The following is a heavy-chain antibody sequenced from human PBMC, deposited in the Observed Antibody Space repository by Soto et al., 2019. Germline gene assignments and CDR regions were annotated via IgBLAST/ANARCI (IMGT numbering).Heavy chain of an antibody. CDR3: ARGNNWYSFAFDY. J-gene: IGHJ4*02. Sequence: ELQLLQSGAELKKPGESLRISCKGFGYSFSNFWIGWVRQMPGKGLEWMGIIYPGDSDTTYSPSFQGRVTMSADKSISTAFLQWGSLTASDTGMFYCARGNNWYSFAFDYWGQGTLVTVSS. CDR1: GYSFSNFW. D-gene: IGHD1-7*01. CDR2: IYPGDSDT. V-gene: IGHV5-51*03.